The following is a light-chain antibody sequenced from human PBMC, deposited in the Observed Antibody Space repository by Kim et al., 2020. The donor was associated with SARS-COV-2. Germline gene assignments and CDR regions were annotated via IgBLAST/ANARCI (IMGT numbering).Light chain of an antibody. Sequence: GQKVTISCSGSSSNIGNNYVSWYPPLPGTAPKLLIYDNNKRPSGIPDRFSGSKSGTSATLGITGLQTGDEADYYCGTWDSSLSAVVFGGGTQLTVL. V-gene: IGLV1-51*01. CDR3: GTWDSSLSAVV. J-gene: IGLJ2*01. CDR1: SSNIGNNY. CDR2: DNN.